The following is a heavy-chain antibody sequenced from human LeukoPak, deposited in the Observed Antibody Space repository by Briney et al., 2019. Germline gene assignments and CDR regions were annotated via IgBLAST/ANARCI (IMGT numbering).Heavy chain of an antibody. CDR3: ARGRAIDI. CDR1: GFTFTNNW. V-gene: IGHV3-7*04. J-gene: IGHJ3*02. CDR2: IKQDDSEK. Sequence: GGSLRLSCAASGFTFTNNWMTWVRQAPGEGLEWVANIKQDDSEKYYVGSVKGRFTISRDNAKNSVYLQMNNLRAEDTAMYYCARGRAIDIWGRGTMVTVSS.